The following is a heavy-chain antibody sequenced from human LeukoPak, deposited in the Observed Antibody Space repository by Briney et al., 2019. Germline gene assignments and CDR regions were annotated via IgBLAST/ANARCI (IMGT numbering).Heavy chain of an antibody. D-gene: IGHD3-22*01. J-gene: IGHJ4*02. CDR1: GFTFSSYG. CDR3: AREGLHSSGYYWAPQDPGYYFDY. CDR2: IKQDGSEK. V-gene: IGHV3-7*01. Sequence: GGSLRLSCAASGFTFSSYGMHWVRQAPGKGLEWVANIKQDGSEKYYVDSVKGRFTISRDNAKKSLYLQMNSLRAEDTAVYYCAREGLHSSGYYWAPQDPGYYFDYWGQGTLVTVSS.